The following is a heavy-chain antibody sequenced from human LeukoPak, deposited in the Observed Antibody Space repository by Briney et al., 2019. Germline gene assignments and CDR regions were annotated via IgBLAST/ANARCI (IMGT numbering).Heavy chain of an antibody. D-gene: IGHD2-15*01. CDR1: GFTVSSNY. Sequence: GGSLRLSCAASGFTVSSNYMSWVRQAPGKGLEWVSYISSSGSTIYYADSVKGRFTISRDNAKNSLYLQMNSLRAEDTAVYYCARGGGRPYCSGGSCYSWFDPWGQGTLVTVSS. J-gene: IGHJ5*02. CDR3: ARGGGRPYCSGGSCYSWFDP. V-gene: IGHV3-11*04. CDR2: ISSSGSTI.